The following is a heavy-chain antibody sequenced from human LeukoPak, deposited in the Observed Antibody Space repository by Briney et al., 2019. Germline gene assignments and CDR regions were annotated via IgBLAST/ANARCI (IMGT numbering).Heavy chain of an antibody. Sequence: GGSLRHSCAASGFTFSSYGMHWVRQAPGKGLEWVAVIWYDGSNKYYADSVKGRFTISRDNSKNTLYLQMNSLRAEDTAVYYCARDSYYYGSGSYLLFQHWGQGTLVTVSS. J-gene: IGHJ1*01. V-gene: IGHV3-33*01. CDR3: ARDSYYYGSGSYLLFQH. CDR2: IWYDGSNK. CDR1: GFTFSSYG. D-gene: IGHD3-10*01.